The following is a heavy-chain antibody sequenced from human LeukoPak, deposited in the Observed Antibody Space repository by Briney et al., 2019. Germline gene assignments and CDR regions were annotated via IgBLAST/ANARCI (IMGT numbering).Heavy chain of an antibody. V-gene: IGHV1-69*13. J-gene: IGHJ4*02. CDR2: IIPIFGTA. D-gene: IGHD5-18*01. CDR1: GGTFSSYA. CDR3: ARDEGYSYGYSNFDY. Sequence: SVKVSCKASGGTFSSYAISWVRQAPGQGLEWMEGIIPIFGTANYAQKFQGRVTITADESTSTAYMELSSLRSEDTAVYYCARDEGYSYGYSNFDYWGQGTLVTVSS.